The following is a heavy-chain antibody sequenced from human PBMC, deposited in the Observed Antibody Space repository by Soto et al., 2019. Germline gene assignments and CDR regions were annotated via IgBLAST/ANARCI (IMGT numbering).Heavy chain of an antibody. D-gene: IGHD5-18*01. CDR3: ARDLNVDTAMVIYYYYGMDV. J-gene: IGHJ6*02. Sequence: QVQLVESGGGLVKPGGSLRLSCAASVFTFSDYYMSWIRQAPGKGLEWVSYISSSGSTIYYADSVKGRFTISRDNAKNSLYLQMNSLRAEDTAVYYCARDLNVDTAMVIYYYYGMDVWGQGTTVTVSS. CDR1: VFTFSDYY. CDR2: ISSSGSTI. V-gene: IGHV3-11*01.